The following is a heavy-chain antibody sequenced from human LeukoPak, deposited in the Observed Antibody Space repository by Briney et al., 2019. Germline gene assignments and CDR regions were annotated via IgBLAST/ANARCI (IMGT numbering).Heavy chain of an antibody. CDR3: ARVPKYFDL. J-gene: IGHJ2*01. Sequence: SETLSLTCDVYGGSFSGFYWTWIRQPPGKGLEWIGQINHSRSTHYNPSLKSRVTISVDTSKNQFSLKLSSVTAADTAVYYCARVPKYFDLWGRGTLVTVSS. CDR1: GGSFSGFY. CDR2: INHSRST. V-gene: IGHV4-34*01.